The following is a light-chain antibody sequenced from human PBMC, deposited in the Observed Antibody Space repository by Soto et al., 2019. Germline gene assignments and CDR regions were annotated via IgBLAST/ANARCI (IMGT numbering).Light chain of an antibody. J-gene: IGKJ1*01. V-gene: IGKV1-39*01. CDR1: QSIGKF. CDR2: AAS. CDR3: QQSYSTVWT. Sequence: DIQMTQSPSSLSASVGDRVAITCRASQSIGKFLNWYQQKPGKVPKLLIYAASTLQSGVPSRFSGSGSETDFTLTISSLQPEDFATYYCQQSYSTVWTFGQGTKVEIK.